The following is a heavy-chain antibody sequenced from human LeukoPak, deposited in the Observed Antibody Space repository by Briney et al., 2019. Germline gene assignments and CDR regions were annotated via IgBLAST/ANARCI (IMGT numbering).Heavy chain of an antibody. J-gene: IGHJ6*03. Sequence: PSETLSLTCAVSGGSISSSNWWSWIRQPPGKGLEWIGYIYYSGSTNYNPSLKSRVTISVDTSKNQFSLKLSSVTAADTAVYYCARGVTRNYMDVWGKGTTVTISS. V-gene: IGHV4-61*01. CDR2: IYYSGST. CDR3: ARGVTRNYMDV. CDR1: GGSISSSNW. D-gene: IGHD4-23*01.